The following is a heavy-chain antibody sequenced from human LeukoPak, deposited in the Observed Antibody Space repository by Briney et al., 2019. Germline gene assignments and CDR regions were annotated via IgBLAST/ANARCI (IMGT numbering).Heavy chain of an antibody. Sequence: GGSLRLSCAASGFTFSNYAMSWVRQAPGKGLEWVSTITRSGDSTSYADSVKGRFTISRDSSKNTLFLQMNSLRAEDTAVYYCARQTLGAFDIWGQGTLVTVSS. CDR3: ARQTLGAFDI. CDR2: ITRSGDST. CDR1: GFTFSNYA. V-gene: IGHV3-23*01. J-gene: IGHJ3*02.